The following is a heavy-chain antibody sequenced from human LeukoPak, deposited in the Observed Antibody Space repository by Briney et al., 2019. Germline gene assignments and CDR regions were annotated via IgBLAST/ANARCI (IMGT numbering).Heavy chain of an antibody. CDR1: GFTFDDYG. CDR3: ARNRGAIAAGGAFDI. Sequence: PGGSLRLSCAASGFTFDDYGMSWVRQAPGKGLEWVSGINWNGGSTGYADSVKGRFTISRDNAKNSLYLQMNSLRAEDTAFYYCARNRGAIAAGGAFDIWGQGTMVTVSS. D-gene: IGHD6-13*01. J-gene: IGHJ3*02. CDR2: INWNGGST. V-gene: IGHV3-20*04.